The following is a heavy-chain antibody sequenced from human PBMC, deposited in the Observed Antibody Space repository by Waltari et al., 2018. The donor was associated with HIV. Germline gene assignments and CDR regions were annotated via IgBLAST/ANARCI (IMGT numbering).Heavy chain of an antibody. Sequence: QLQLRESGPGLVKPLETLAPNCPVSGGSITIYPWSWYRQPPGKGLEWIGYIHSTGSTNYNPSLKSRVTISVDTSKTVFSLQLNSVTAADTAIYYCARGIFGGNPGYWGRGTLITVS. J-gene: IGHJ4*02. V-gene: IGHV4-59*01. CDR1: GGSITIYP. D-gene: IGHD2-15*01. CDR3: ARGIFGGNPGY. CDR2: IHSTGST.